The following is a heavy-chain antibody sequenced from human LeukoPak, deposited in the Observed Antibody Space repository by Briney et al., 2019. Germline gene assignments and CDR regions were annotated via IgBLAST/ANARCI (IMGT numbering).Heavy chain of an antibody. CDR3: AKLVASASTY. CDR1: GFTFGEYG. V-gene: IGHV3-23*01. J-gene: IGHJ4*02. D-gene: IGHD2-2*01. CDR2: IGGSGATT. Sequence: GGSLRLSCAGSGFTFGEYGMIWVRQAPGKGLEWVSAIGGSGATTYYADSVRGRLTISRDNAKNTMYLQMNRLRVEDSAMYFCAKLVASASTYWGQGTLVTVSS.